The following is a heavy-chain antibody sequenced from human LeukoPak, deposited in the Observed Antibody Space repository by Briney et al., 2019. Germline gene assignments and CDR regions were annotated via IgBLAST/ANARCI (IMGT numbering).Heavy chain of an antibody. D-gene: IGHD6-19*01. CDR2: ISYDGSNK. Sequence: GGSLRLSCAASGFTFSSYGMHWVRQAPGKGLEWVAVISYDGSNKYYADSVKGRFTISRDNSKNTLYLQMNSLRAEDTAVYYCAKTYSSGWFYYYYGMGVWGQGTTVTVSS. CDR3: AKTYSSGWFYYYYGMGV. J-gene: IGHJ6*02. V-gene: IGHV3-30*18. CDR1: GFTFSSYG.